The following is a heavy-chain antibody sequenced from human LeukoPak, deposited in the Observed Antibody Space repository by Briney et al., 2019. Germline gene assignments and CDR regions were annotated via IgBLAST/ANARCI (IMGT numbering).Heavy chain of an antibody. D-gene: IGHD6-13*01. CDR1: DGSISSNSHY. CDR3: AREEASAGDY. V-gene: IGHV4-39*01. CDR2: IYYTGVT. Sequence: PSETLSLTCTVSDGSISSNSHYWAWIRQPPGKGLEWIGSIYYTGVTFYSPSLKSRVTISVDTSKNQFSLKVISVTAADTAVYYCAREEASAGDYWGQGTLVTVSS. J-gene: IGHJ4*02.